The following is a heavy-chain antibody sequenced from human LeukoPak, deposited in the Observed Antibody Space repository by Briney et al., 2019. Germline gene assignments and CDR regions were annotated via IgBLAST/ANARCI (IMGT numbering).Heavy chain of an antibody. J-gene: IGHJ4*02. CDR1: GITFSSYS. D-gene: IGHD2/OR15-2a*01. Sequence: GGSLRLSCGASGITFSSYSMNWVRQALGKGLEWVSYISSSGSTKYYADSVKGRFTISRDNARNSLYLQMNSLRAEDTAVYFCARGGLSIMGYWGQGTLVTVSS. CDR3: ARGGLSIMGY. CDR2: ISSSGSTK. V-gene: IGHV3-48*01.